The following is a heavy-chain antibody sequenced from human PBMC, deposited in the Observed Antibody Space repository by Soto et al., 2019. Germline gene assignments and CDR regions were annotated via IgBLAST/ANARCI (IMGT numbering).Heavy chain of an antibody. CDR1: GFTFSSYS. CDR2: ISSSGSTT. Sequence: EVQLVESGGGLVQPGGSLRLSCAASGFTFSSYSMNWVRQAPGKGLQWVSYISSSGSTTYYADSVRGRFTISRDNAKNSLYLQMDSLRDEDTAVYYCARPSKMYTSSSCGMDVSGQGTTVTASS. D-gene: IGHD6-6*01. CDR3: ARPSKMYTSSSCGMDV. J-gene: IGHJ6*02. V-gene: IGHV3-48*02.